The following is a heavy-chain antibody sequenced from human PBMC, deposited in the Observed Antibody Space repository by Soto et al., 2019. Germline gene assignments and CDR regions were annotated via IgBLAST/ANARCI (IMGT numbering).Heavy chain of an antibody. D-gene: IGHD3-22*01. Sequence: SVKVSCKASGGTFSSYAISWVRQAPGQGLEWMGGIIPIFGTANYAQKFQGRVTITADESTSTAYMELSSLRSEDTAVYYCARGAITTQYYYDSSGYHYYFDYWGQGTRVTVSS. CDR3: ARGAITTQYYYDSSGYHYYFDY. CDR2: IIPIFGTA. J-gene: IGHJ4*02. V-gene: IGHV1-69*13. CDR1: GGTFSSYA.